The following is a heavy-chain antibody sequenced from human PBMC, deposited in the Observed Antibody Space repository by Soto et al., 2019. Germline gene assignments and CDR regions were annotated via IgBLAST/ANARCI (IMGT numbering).Heavy chain of an antibody. CDR1: GGSISSGGYS. J-gene: IGHJ4*02. CDR3: ARERSGYDYFDY. Sequence: QLQLLESGSGLVKPSQTLSLTCAVSGGSISSGGYSWSWIRQPPGKGLEWIGYIYHSGSTYYNPSLKSRVTISVDRSKNQFSLKLSSVTAADTAVYYCARERSGYDYFDYWGQGTLVTVSS. V-gene: IGHV4-30-2*01. D-gene: IGHD5-12*01. CDR2: IYHSGST.